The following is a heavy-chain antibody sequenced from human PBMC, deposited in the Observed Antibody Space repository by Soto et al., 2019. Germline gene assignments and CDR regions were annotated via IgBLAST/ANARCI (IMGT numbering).Heavy chain of an antibody. CDR3: ARDVDRTSHLNWFDP. CDR1: GFSLSGDG. J-gene: IGHJ5*02. Sequence: QVQLVESGGGVVQPGRSLRLSCEVSGFSLSGDGMHWVRQAPGKGLEWVAVIWYDGTTKNYADSVTGRFTISRDSSNNTVYLQMDSLKVADTAVYYCARDVDRTSHLNWFDPLGQGVMVNVSS. V-gene: IGHV3-33*01. CDR2: IWYDGTTK. D-gene: IGHD5-12*01.